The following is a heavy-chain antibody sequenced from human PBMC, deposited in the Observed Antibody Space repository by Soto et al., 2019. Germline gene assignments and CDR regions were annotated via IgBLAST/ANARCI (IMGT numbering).Heavy chain of an antibody. Sequence: QVQLVQSGAEVKKPGASVKVSCKASGYTFIDYYVHWVRQAPGQGLEWMGWINPYSGATNYAQKFQDLVAMTGDASVSTAYLELTTLVSDDTAVYYCARARANVAPNWFDPWGQGTLVIVSS. CDR3: ARARANVAPNWFDP. D-gene: IGHD5-12*01. CDR2: INPYSGAT. V-gene: IGHV1-2*04. CDR1: GYTFIDYY. J-gene: IGHJ5*02.